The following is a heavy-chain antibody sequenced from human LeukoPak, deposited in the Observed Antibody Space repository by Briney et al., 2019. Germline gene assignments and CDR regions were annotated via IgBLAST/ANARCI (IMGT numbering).Heavy chain of an antibody. J-gene: IGHJ6*03. CDR3: ARGGLGPYYYYYYYMDV. CDR1: GGSFSGYY. CDR2: INHSGST. D-gene: IGHD3/OR15-3a*01. Sequence: PSETLSLTCAVYGGSFSGYYWSWTRQPPGKGLEWIGEINHSGSTNYNPSLKSRVTISVDTSKNQFSLKLSSVTAADTAVYYCARGGLGPYYYYYYYMDVWGKGTTVTVSS. V-gene: IGHV4-34*01.